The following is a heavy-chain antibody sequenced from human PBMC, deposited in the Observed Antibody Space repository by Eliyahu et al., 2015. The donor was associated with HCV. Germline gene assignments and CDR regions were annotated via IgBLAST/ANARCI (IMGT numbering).Heavy chain of an antibody. CDR3: TRHGIAASQNYFDP. CDR1: GGSFSNFA. Sequence: QVQLVQSGAEVKKAGSSVMVSCKASGGSFSNFAIDWVRQAPGQGLEWMGGTIPIFGSARYAQKFQGRVTISADESTNTVYMELSSLRSEDTAIYYCTRHGIAASQNYFDPWGQGTLVTVSS. D-gene: IGHD6-13*01. CDR2: TIPIFGSA. V-gene: IGHV1-69*01. J-gene: IGHJ5*02.